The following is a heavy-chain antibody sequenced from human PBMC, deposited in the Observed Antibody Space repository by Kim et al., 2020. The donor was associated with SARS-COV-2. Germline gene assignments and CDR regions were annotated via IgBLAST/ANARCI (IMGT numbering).Heavy chain of an antibody. J-gene: IGHJ3*02. CDR1: GYTFTSYY. V-gene: IGHV1-46*01. D-gene: IGHD3-10*01. CDR2: INPSGGST. Sequence: ASVKVSCKASGYTFTSYYMHWVRQAPGQGLEWMGIINPSGGSTSYAQKFQGRVTMTRDTSTSTVYMELSSLRSEDTAVYYCARVDTMVRGVIISPSFDAFDIWGQGTMVTVSS. CDR3: ARVDTMVRGVIISPSFDAFDI.